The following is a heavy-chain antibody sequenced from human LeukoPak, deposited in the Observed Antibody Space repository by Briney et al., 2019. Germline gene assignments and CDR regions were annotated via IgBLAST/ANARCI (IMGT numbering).Heavy chain of an antibody. V-gene: IGHV3-23*01. CDR2: ITTSDGNT. Sequence: PGGSLRLSCAASGFIFSNYTMSWVRQAPGKGLEWVSTITTSDGNTYYADSVKGRFTVSRDNSKNTLFLQMNSLRAEDTAVYYCAKDGGLWVSAHWGDSWGRGTLVTVSS. D-gene: IGHD7-27*01. CDR1: GFIFSNYT. J-gene: IGHJ4*02. CDR3: AKDGGLWVSAHWGDS.